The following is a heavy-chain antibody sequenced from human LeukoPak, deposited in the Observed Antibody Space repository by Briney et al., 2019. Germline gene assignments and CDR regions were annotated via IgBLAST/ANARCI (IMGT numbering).Heavy chain of an antibody. CDR1: VFTLSRYA. V-gene: IGHV3-23*01. D-gene: IGHD1-1*01. J-gene: IGHJ1*01. Sequence: SLRLSCAASVFTLSRYAMRRLQQAPATRLEWLSAISGGGDNTYYADDVRCRFTISRENSKNTLFLQMNSLRAEDTAIYYCAKPVDGASVQRYFQHWGQGTLVTVSS. CDR2: ISGGGDNT. CDR3: AKPVDGASVQRYFQH.